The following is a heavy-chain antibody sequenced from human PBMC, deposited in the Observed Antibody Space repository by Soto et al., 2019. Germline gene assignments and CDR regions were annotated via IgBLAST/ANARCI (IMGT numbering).Heavy chain of an antibody. Sequence: QVQLVESGGGVVQPGRSLRLSCAASGFTFSSYGMYWVRQAPGKGLEWVAVISYDGSNKYYADSVKGRFTISRDNSKNTLDLQMNSLRAEDTAVYYCAKEDASGHRRKAFDIWGQGTMVTVSS. CDR1: GFTFSSYG. CDR3: AKEDASGHRRKAFDI. V-gene: IGHV3-30*18. CDR2: ISYDGSNK. J-gene: IGHJ3*02.